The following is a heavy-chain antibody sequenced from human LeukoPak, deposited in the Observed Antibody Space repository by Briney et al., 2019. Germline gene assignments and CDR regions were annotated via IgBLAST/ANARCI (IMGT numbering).Heavy chain of an antibody. J-gene: IGHJ4*02. Sequence: PGGSLRLSCAASGFTFSSYAMSWVRQAPGKGLEWVSAISGSGGSTYYADSVKGRFTISRDKSKNTVYLQMNSLRAEDTAVYYCARDSGYDSNFDYWGQGTLVTVSS. V-gene: IGHV3-23*01. CDR2: ISGSGGST. CDR3: ARDSGYDSNFDY. D-gene: IGHD5-12*01. CDR1: GFTFSSYA.